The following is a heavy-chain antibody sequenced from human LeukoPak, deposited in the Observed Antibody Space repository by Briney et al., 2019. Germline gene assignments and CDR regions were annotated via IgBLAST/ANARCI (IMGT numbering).Heavy chain of an antibody. Sequence: GGSLRLSCAASGFTFSSYTMNWARQAPGKGLEWVASINHNGNVNYYVDSVKGRFTISRDNAKNSLYLQMSNLRAEDTAVYFCARGGGLDVWGQGATVTVSS. V-gene: IGHV3-7*03. CDR2: INHNGNVN. D-gene: IGHD3-16*01. CDR3: ARGGGLDV. J-gene: IGHJ6*02. CDR1: GFTFSSYT.